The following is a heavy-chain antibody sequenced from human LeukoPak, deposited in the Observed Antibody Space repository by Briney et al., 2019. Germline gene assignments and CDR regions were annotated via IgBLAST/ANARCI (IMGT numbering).Heavy chain of an antibody. D-gene: IGHD2-21*02. V-gene: IGHV3-74*01. CDR3: AYSGGDAD. Sequence: QPGGSLRLSCAASGFTFSRFWMHWVRQAPGKGLVWVSRINGDGSSISYADSVKGRFTISRDNAKNTLYLQMNSLTAEDTAVYYCAYSGGDADWGQGTLVTVSS. CDR2: INGDGSSI. CDR1: GFTFSRFW. J-gene: IGHJ4*02.